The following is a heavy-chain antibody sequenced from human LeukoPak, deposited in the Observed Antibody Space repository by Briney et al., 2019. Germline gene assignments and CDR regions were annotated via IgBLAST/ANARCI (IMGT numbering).Heavy chain of an antibody. Sequence: GGSLRLSCAASGFPFSSYAMSWVRQAPGKGLEWVSDISGSGGRTYYADSVKGRFTISRDNSKNTLYLQMNSLRAEDTAVYYCAKGGRYWYFDLWGRSTLVTVSS. CDR3: AKGGRYWYFDL. V-gene: IGHV3-23*01. CDR1: GFPFSSYA. CDR2: ISGSGGRT. J-gene: IGHJ2*01.